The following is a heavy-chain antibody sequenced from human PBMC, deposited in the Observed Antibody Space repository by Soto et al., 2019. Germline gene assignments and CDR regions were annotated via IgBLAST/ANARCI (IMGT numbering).Heavy chain of an antibody. CDR2: MNPNSGNT. CDR3: ARVTGYYYGSGSYPYGMDV. D-gene: IGHD3-10*01. Sequence: ASVKVFCKASGYTFTSYDINWVRQATGQGLEWMGWMNPNSGNTGYAQKFQGRVTMTRNTSISTAYMELSSLRSEDTAVYYCARVTGYYYGSGSYPYGMDVWGQGTTVTAP. V-gene: IGHV1-8*01. J-gene: IGHJ6*02. CDR1: GYTFTSYD.